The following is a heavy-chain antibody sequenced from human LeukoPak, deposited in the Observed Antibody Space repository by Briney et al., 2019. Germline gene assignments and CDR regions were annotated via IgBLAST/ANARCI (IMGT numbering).Heavy chain of an antibody. Sequence: PGASLRLSCAASGFTFSSYAMSWVRQAPGKGPEWASVISGGGGSTYYADSVKGRFTISRDNSKNTLDLQMNRLRAEDTALYYCAKDLGRYCSSTSCYGAFVWGQGTRVTVSS. J-gene: IGHJ3*01. D-gene: IGHD2-2*01. CDR3: AKDLGRYCSSTSCYGAFV. CDR1: GFTFSSYA. CDR2: ISGGGGST. V-gene: IGHV3-23*01.